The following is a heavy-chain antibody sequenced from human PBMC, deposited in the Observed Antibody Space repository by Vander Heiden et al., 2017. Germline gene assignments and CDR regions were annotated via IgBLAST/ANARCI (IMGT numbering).Heavy chain of an antibody. CDR2: ISSTGGST. D-gene: IGHD6-19*01. CDR1: GFTFSIHA. J-gene: IGHJ4*02. Sequence: GGLVQPGGSLRLSCAASGFTFSIHAMSWVRQAPGKGLEWVSAISSTGGSTYYADSGKGRFTISRDNSKKTLSLQMNSLRAEDTAVYYCAKGDSRGWFGYYFDYWGQGNLVTVSS. CDR3: AKGDSRGWFGYYFDY. V-gene: IGHV3-23*01.